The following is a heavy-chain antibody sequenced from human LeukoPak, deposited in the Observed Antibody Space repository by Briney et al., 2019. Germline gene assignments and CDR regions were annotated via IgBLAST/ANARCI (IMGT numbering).Heavy chain of an antibody. J-gene: IGHJ4*02. V-gene: IGHV4-39*07. CDR2: IYHSGST. CDR3: ARDSSVGIAAAGGLLY. D-gene: IGHD6-13*01. CDR1: GGSISSSSYY. Sequence: SETLSLTCTVSGGSISSSSYYWGWIRQPPGKGLEWIGSIYHSGSTYYNPSLKSRVTISVDTSKNQFSLKLSSVTAADTAVYYCARDSSVGIAAAGGLLYWGQGTLVTVSS.